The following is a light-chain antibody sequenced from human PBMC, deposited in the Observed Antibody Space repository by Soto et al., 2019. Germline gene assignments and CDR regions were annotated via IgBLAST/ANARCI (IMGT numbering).Light chain of an antibody. Sequence: QSALAQPASVSGSPGQSITISCTGTSSDIGDSNFVSWYQHHPGKAPKLLIYDVSDRPSRISSRFSGSKSANTASLTISGLQAEDEALYYCSSCTSTTTVRFVFGTGTKVTVL. CDR3: SSCTSTTTVRFV. V-gene: IGLV2-14*01. J-gene: IGLJ1*01. CDR2: DVS. CDR1: SSDIGDSNF.